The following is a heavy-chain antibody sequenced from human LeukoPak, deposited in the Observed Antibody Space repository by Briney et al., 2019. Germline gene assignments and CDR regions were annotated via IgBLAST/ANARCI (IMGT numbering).Heavy chain of an antibody. Sequence: SETLSLTCTVSGGSISSSSYYWGWIRQPPGKGLEWIGSIYYSGSAYYNPSLKSRVTISVDTSKNQFSLKLSSVTAADTAVYYCACAEYSSSWTFDYWGQGTLVTVS. CDR1: GGSISSSSYY. D-gene: IGHD6-13*01. J-gene: IGHJ4*02. CDR2: IYYSGSA. V-gene: IGHV4-39*01. CDR3: ACAEYSSSWTFDY.